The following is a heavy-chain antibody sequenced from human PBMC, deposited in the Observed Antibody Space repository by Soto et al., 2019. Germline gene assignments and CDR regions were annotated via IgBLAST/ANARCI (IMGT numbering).Heavy chain of an antibody. CDR3: ARSSSYCSGGSCYSGWFDY. D-gene: IGHD2-15*01. V-gene: IGHV3-13*01. Sequence: EVQLVESGGGLVQPGGSLRLSCAASGFTFSSYDMHWVRQATGKGLEWVSAIGTAGDTYYPGSVKGRFTISRENAKNSLYLQMNSLRAEDTAVYYCARSSSYCSGGSCYSGWFDYWGQGTLVTVSS. CDR1: GFTFSSYD. J-gene: IGHJ4*02. CDR2: IGTAGDT.